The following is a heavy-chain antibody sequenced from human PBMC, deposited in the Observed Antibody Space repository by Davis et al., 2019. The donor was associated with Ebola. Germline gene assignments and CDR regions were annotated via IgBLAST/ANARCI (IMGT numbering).Heavy chain of an antibody. CDR3: ARQAGGYDYIWGSYRTLDY. CDR1: GYSFTSYW. Sequence: GESLKISCKGSGYSFTSYWIAWVRQLPGKGLEWMGIIYPGDSDTRYSPSFQGQVTISADKSISTAYLQWSSLKASDTAMYYCARQAGGYDYIWGSYRTLDYWGQGTLVTVSS. J-gene: IGHJ4*02. V-gene: IGHV5-51*01. D-gene: IGHD3-16*02. CDR2: IYPGDSDT.